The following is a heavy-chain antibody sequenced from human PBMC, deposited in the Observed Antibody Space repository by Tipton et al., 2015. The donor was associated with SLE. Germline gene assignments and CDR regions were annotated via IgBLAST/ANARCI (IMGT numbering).Heavy chain of an antibody. CDR1: GGSISSGDYS. D-gene: IGHD2-2*01. CDR2: IYHSGYT. Sequence: LRLSCTVSGGSISSGDYSWHWVRQPPGKGLEWIGYIYHSGYTHYNPSLKSRVTISVDTSKNQFSLELSSVTAADTAVYYCARGCSSSTCEPFYFFGMDVWGQGTTVTVSS. CDR3: ARGCSSSTCEPFYFFGMDV. J-gene: IGHJ6*02. V-gene: IGHV4-30-2*01.